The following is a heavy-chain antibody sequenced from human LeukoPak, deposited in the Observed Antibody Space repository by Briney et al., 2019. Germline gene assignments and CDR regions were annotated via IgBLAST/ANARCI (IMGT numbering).Heavy chain of an antibody. CDR3: ARIVTLYYYYMDV. CDR1: GFTFNNYN. J-gene: IGHJ6*03. CDR2: ISSISSSYI. V-gene: IGHV3-21*01. D-gene: IGHD3-9*01. Sequence: GGSLRLSCAASGFTFNNYNMNWVRQAPGKGLEWVSSISSISSSYIYYADSVKGRFTISRDNARNSLYLQMNSLRAEDTAVYYCARIVTLYYYYMDVWGKGTTVTVSS.